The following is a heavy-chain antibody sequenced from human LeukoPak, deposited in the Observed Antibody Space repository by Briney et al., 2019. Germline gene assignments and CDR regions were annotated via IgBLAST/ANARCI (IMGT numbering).Heavy chain of an antibody. CDR3: ARVGYGIVGAPELNWFDP. V-gene: IGHV3-30-3*01. CDR2: ISYDGSNK. Sequence: GGSLRLSCAASGFTFSSYAMHWVRQAPGKGLEWVAVISYDGSNKYYADSVKGRFTISRDNSKNTLYLQMNSLRAEDTAVYYCARVGYGIVGAPELNWFDPWGQGTLVTVSS. D-gene: IGHD1-26*01. J-gene: IGHJ5*02. CDR1: GFTFSSYA.